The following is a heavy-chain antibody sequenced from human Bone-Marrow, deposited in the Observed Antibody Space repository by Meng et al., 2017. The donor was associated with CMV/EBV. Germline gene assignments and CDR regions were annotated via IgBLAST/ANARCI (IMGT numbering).Heavy chain of an antibody. D-gene: IGHD3-3*01. CDR2: MNPNSGNT. CDR1: GYTFTSYD. CDR3: ARHQTPNGITIFGVVTDLSSGMDV. J-gene: IGHJ4*02. V-gene: IGHV1-8*01. Sequence: ASVKVSCKASGYTFTSYDINWVRQATGQGLEWMGWMNPNSGNTGYAQKFQGRVTMTRNTSISTAYMELSSLRSEDTAVYYCARHQTPNGITIFGVVTDLSSGMDVWGQGTLVTVSS.